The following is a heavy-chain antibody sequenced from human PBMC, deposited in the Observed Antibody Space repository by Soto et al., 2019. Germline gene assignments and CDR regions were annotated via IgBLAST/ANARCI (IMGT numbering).Heavy chain of an antibody. V-gene: IGHV4-59*01. D-gene: IGHD6-13*01. CDR3: ARASVRGIAAAGTPNFDY. J-gene: IGHJ4*02. CDR1: GGSISSYY. CDR2: IYYSGST. Sequence: ASETLSLTCTVSGGSISSYYWSWIRQPPGKGLEWIGYIYYSGSTNYNPSLKSRVTISVDTSKNQFSLKLSSVTAADTAVYYCARASVRGIAAAGTPNFDYWGQGPLVTVSS.